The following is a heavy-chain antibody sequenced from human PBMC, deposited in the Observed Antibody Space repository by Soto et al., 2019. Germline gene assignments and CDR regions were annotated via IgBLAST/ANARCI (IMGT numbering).Heavy chain of an antibody. CDR2: IYYSGST. J-gene: IGHJ4*02. CDR3: ARHGWENQGLCDY. CDR1: GGSISSYY. V-gene: IGHV4-59*01. Sequence: SETLSLTCTVSGGSISSYYWSWIRQPPGKGLEWIGYIYYSGSTNYNPSLKSRVTISVDTSKNQFSLKLSSVTAADTAMYYCARHGWENQGLCDYWGQGTLVTVS. D-gene: IGHD1-26*01.